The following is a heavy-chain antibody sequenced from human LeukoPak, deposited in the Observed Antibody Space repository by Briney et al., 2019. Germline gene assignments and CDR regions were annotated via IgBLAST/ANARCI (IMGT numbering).Heavy chain of an antibody. CDR2: VNPSSGDT. Sequence: EASVKVSCKTSGYTFTSYNMHWVRLAPGQGLEWMGVVNPSSGDTSFEQKFQGRVTMTRDTSTNTVYMELSSLRSEDTAAYYCARRSVTFSFDYWGQGTLVTVSS. D-gene: IGHD3-16*01. CDR3: ARRSVTFSFDY. J-gene: IGHJ4*02. CDR1: GYTFTSYN. V-gene: IGHV1-46*01.